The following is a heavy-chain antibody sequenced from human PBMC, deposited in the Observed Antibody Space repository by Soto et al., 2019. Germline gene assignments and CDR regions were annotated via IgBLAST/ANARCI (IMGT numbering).Heavy chain of an antibody. Sequence: QLQLQESGPGLVKPSETLSLICTVSGGSITSSSYYWGWIRQPPGKGLEWIGSVYFGGGTYYNPSLKSRLTISVDTSTNKLSLKMTSVTAADTAVYYCATSRPYIVATVVAWGQGILVTVSS. D-gene: IGHD5-12*01. J-gene: IGHJ5*02. V-gene: IGHV4-39*01. CDR1: GGSITSSSYY. CDR3: ATSRPYIVATVVA. CDR2: VYFGGGT.